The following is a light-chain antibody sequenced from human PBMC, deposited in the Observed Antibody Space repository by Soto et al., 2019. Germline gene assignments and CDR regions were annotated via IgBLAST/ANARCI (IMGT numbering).Light chain of an antibody. CDR2: NNN. Sequence: VLTQPPSASWTPGQGVTISCSGSSSNIGSNYVYWYQQLPGTAPKLLIYNNNQRPSGVPDRFSASKSGTSASLAIRGLRSDDEADYYCSSWDGSLSGYVFGAGTKVTVL. V-gene: IGLV1-47*02. CDR1: SSNIGSNY. J-gene: IGLJ1*01. CDR3: SSWDGSLSGYV.